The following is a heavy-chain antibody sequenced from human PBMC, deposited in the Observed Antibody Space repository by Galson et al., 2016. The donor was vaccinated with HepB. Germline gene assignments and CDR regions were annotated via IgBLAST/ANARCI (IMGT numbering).Heavy chain of an antibody. Sequence: SLRLSCAASGFTLSRYWMNWVRQAPGKGLEWVANINQDGSDKYYVDSVKGRFTISRDNAKNSLYLQMNSLRAEDTAVYYCASSIVVAGRTRRFDPWGQGPMYRDTAQIVRYWKSNSRRSGETVVYYGAVIIVVAGGTPRFDSGGQGTLVTVSS. J-gene: IGHJ5*01. CDR1: GFTLSRYW. CDR2: INQDGSDK. V-gene: IGHV3-7*02. D-gene: IGHD6-19*01. CDR3: ASSIVVAGRTRRFDPWGQGPMYRDTAQIVRYWKSNSRRSGETVVYYGAVIIVVAGGTPRFDS.